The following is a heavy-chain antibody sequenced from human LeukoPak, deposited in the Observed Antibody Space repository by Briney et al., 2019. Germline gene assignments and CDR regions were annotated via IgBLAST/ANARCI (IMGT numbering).Heavy chain of an antibody. CDR2: MNPNSGNT. J-gene: IGHJ5*02. D-gene: IGHD6-13*01. CDR3: ARGYPRAAAGIGLFDP. Sequence: ASVKVSCKPSGYTFTSYDINWVRQATGQGLEWMGWMNPNSGNTGYAQKFQGRVTMTRNTSISTAYMELSSLRSEDTAVYYCARGYPRAAAGIGLFDPWGQGTLVTVSS. V-gene: IGHV1-8*01. CDR1: GYTFTSYD.